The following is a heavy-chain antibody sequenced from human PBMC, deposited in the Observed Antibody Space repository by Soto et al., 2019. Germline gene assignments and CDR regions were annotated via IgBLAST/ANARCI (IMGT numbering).Heavy chain of an antibody. D-gene: IGHD4-17*01. J-gene: IGHJ4*02. CDR3: ARDTSYGDYVGY. V-gene: IGHV1-69*13. CDR2: IIPIFGTA. Sequence: SVKVSCKASGCTFSSYAISWVRQAPGQGLEWMGGIIPIFGTANYAQKFQGRVTITADESTSTAYMELSSLRSEDTAVYYCARDTSYGDYVGYWGQGTLVTVSS. CDR1: GCTFSSYA.